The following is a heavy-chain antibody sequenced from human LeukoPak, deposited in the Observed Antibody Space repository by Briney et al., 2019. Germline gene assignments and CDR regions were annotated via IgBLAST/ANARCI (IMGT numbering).Heavy chain of an antibody. CDR1: GYTFTSYG. V-gene: IGHV7-4-1*02. Sequence: ASVKVSCKASGYTFTSYGISWVRQAPGQGLEYMGWINPKSGTPKYADAFTGRFVFSLDTSVSTTYLQISRLKTEDTAFYCCVMSLRSADWASWGQGTLVTVSS. CDR2: INPKSGTP. CDR3: VMSLRSADWAS. D-gene: IGHD2-21*01. J-gene: IGHJ5*02.